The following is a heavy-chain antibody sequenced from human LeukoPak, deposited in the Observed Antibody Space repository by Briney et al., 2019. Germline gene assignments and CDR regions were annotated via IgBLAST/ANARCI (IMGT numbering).Heavy chain of an antibody. D-gene: IGHD3-10*01. CDR2: ISGRDGST. CDR1: GFTFSSYA. CDR3: AKGDDHGVFFDY. J-gene: IGHJ4*02. V-gene: IGHV3-23*01. Sequence: GGSLRLSCAASGFTFSSYAMSWVRQAPGKGLEWVSAISGRDGSTYYADSVKGRFAISRDNSKNTLYLQMNSLRAEDTAVYYCAKGDDHGVFFDYWGQGTLVTVSS.